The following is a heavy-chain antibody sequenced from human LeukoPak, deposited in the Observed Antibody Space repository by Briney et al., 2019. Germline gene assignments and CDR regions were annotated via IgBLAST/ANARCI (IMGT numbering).Heavy chain of an antibody. J-gene: IGHJ4*02. CDR1: GFTFSRHG. CDR2: ISNDGSRK. Sequence: GGSLRLSCAPSGFTFSRHGMHWVRQAPGKGLEWVAIISNDGSRKYYAHSVEGRFTISRDNSKNTLYLQMDSLRAEDTAVYYCARDRAWNYLDNWGQGTLATVS. CDR3: ARDRAWNYLDN. D-gene: IGHD3-3*01. V-gene: IGHV3-30*03.